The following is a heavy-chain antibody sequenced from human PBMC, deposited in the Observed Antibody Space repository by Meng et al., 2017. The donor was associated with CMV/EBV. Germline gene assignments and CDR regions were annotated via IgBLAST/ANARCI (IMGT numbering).Heavy chain of an antibody. D-gene: IGHD6-6*01. J-gene: IGHJ4*02. CDR3: ASSSGDY. Sequence: KLSGAASGFTFSGSAMHWVRQASGKGLEWVGRIRSKANSYATAYAASVKGRFTISRDDSKNTAYLQMNSLKTEDTAVYYCASSSGDYWGQGTLVTVSS. V-gene: IGHV3-73*01. CDR2: IRSKANSYAT. CDR1: GFTFSGSA.